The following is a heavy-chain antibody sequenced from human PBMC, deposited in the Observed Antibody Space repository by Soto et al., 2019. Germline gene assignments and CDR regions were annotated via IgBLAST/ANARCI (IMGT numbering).Heavy chain of an antibody. D-gene: IGHD1-7*01. V-gene: IGHV4-30-4*01. CDR2: IYYSGRT. CDR3: ARSPGYNGNFHGWFDP. Sequence: SETLSLTCTVSGGSISSGDYYWSWIRQPPGKGLEWIGYIYYSGRTYYNPSLKSRVTISVDTSKNQFPLKLSSVTAADTAVYYWARSPGYNGNFHGWFDPWGQGTLVTVSS. J-gene: IGHJ5*02. CDR1: GGSISSGDYY.